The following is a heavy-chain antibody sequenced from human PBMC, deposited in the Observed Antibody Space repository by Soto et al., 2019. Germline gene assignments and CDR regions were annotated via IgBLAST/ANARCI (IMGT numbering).Heavy chain of an antibody. CDR2: IYHSGST. CDR3: TTTYYYGSGSYYFDY. Sequence: PSATLSLTCAVSGGSISSGGYSWSWIRQPPGKGLEWIGYIYHSGSTYYNPSLKSRITISIDMSKNQFSLKLSSVTAADTAVYYCTTTYYYGSGSYYFDYWGQGTLVTVSS. CDR1: GGSISSGGYS. V-gene: IGHV4-30-2*01. J-gene: IGHJ4*02. D-gene: IGHD3-10*01.